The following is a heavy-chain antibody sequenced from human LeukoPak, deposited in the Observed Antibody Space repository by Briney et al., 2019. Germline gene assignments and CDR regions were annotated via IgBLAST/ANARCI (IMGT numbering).Heavy chain of an antibody. CDR3: ARPFPGVAVAGAYYMDV. CDR2: INHSGST. V-gene: IGHV4-34*01. Sequence: SETLSLTCAVYGGSFSGYYWSWIRQPPGKGLEWIGEINHSGSTNYNPSLKSRVTISVDTSKNQFSLKLSSVTAADTAVYYCARPFPGVAVAGAYYMDVWGKGTTVTISS. CDR1: GGSFSGYY. J-gene: IGHJ6*03. D-gene: IGHD6-19*01.